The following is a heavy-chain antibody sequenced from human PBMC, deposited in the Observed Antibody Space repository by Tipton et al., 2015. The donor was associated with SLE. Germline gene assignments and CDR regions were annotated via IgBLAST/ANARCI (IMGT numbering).Heavy chain of an antibody. CDR1: SGSVSSGAYY. V-gene: IGHV4-61*08. CDR3: ARDVAPAAVPLFEY. D-gene: IGHD2-2*01. Sequence: TLSLTCTVSSGSVSSGAYYWSWIRQHPGKGLEWIGYIYYSGSTNYNPSLKSRVTMSVDTSKNQISLKLSSVAAADTAVYYCARDVAPAAVPLFEYWGQGTLVTVS. CDR2: IYYSGST. J-gene: IGHJ4*02.